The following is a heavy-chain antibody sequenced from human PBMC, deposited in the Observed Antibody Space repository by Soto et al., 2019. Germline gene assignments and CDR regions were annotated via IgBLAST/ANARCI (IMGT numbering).Heavy chain of an antibody. V-gene: IGHV4-34*01. CDR3: ARTWFDP. Sequence: SETLSLTCAVYGGSFSGYYWSWIRQPPGKGLEWIGEINHSGSTNYNPSLESRVTISVDTSKNQFSLKLSSVTAADTAVYYCARTWFDPWGQGTLATVSS. J-gene: IGHJ5*02. CDR1: GGSFSGYY. CDR2: INHSGST.